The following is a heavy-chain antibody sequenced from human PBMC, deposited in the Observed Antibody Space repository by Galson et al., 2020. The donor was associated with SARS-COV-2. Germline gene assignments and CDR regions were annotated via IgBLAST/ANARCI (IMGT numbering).Heavy chain of an antibody. V-gene: IGHV2-5*02. CDR1: GFSLSTSGVG. CDR2: IYCGDDK. D-gene: IGHD6-13*01. CDR3: AQRRVQQLAFHY. Sequence: SGPTLVKPTQTLTLTCTFSGFSLSTSGVGVGWIRQPPGKALEWLALIYCGDDKRYSPSLKSRLTITKDTSKNQVVLTMTNMDPVDTATYYWAQRRVQQLAFHYWGQGTLVTVSS. J-gene: IGHJ4*02.